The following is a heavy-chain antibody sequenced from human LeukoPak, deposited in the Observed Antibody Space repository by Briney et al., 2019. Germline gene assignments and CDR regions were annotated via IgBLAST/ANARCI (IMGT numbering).Heavy chain of an antibody. Sequence: GASVKVSCKASGYTFTSYDINWVRQATGQGLEWMGWMNPNSGNTGYAQKFQGRVTMTRNTSISTAYMELSSLRSKDTAVYYCARIDCGGDCYPTIYYYYYGMDVWGQGTTVTVSS. J-gene: IGHJ6*02. CDR2: MNPNSGNT. CDR3: ARIDCGGDCYPTIYYYYYGMDV. CDR1: GYTFTSYD. V-gene: IGHV1-8*01. D-gene: IGHD2-21*02.